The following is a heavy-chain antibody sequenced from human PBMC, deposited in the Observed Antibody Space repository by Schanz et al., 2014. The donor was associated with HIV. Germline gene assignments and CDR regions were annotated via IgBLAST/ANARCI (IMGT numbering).Heavy chain of an antibody. CDR3: ARRRSEIVPAAIVLHYYYGFDV. CDR1: GYTFTNYD. V-gene: IGHV1-8*01. D-gene: IGHD2-2*02. CDR2: MNPNSGNT. Sequence: QVQLVQSGAEVKKPGASVKVSCKASGYTFTNYDINWVRQATGQGLEWMGWMNPNSGNTGYAQKFQGRVTMTRDTSKSTAYMDLSSLRSEDTAVYYCARRRSEIVPAAIVLHYYYGFDVWGQGTTVTVSS. J-gene: IGHJ6*02.